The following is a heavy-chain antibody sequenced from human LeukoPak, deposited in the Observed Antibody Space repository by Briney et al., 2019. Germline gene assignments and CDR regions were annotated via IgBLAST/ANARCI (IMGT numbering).Heavy chain of an antibody. CDR2: IRYDGSSK. Sequence: GGSLRLSCAASGFTFSSYGSYGMHWVRQAPGKGLEWVAFIRYDGSSKYYVDSVKGRFTISRDNSKNTLDLQMNSLRAEDTAVYYCAKQGASSLTARSNHWGQGTLVTVSS. D-gene: IGHD6-6*01. J-gene: IGHJ5*02. CDR1: GFTFSSYGSYG. CDR3: AKQGASSLTARSNH. V-gene: IGHV3-30*02.